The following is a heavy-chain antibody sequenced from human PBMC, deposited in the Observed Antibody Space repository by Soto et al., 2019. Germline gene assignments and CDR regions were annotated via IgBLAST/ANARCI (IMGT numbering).Heavy chain of an antibody. Sequence: GSLRLSCAASGFTFSSYGMHWVRQAPGKGLEWVAVISYDGSNKYYADSVKGRFTISRDNSKNTLYLQMNSLRAEDTAVYYCAKDFPSGWYSGPFDYWGQGTLVTVSS. CDR2: ISYDGSNK. V-gene: IGHV3-30*18. J-gene: IGHJ4*02. CDR3: AKDFPSGWYSGPFDY. CDR1: GFTFSSYG. D-gene: IGHD6-19*01.